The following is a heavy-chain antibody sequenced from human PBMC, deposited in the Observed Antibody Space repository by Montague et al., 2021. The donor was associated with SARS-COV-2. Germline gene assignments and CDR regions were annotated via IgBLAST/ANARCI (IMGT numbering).Heavy chain of an antibody. CDR2: INHSANT. J-gene: IGHJ6*02. Sequence: SETLSLTCAVYGGSLSGYYWSWIRQPPEKGLEWVGEINHSANTKYNPSLKSPVTISIDTSKSQFSLKMTSVTAADTATYYCASGIYPSGSYYNRYYYGLNIWGPGTTVIVSS. CDR3: ASGIYPSGSYYNRYYYGLNI. V-gene: IGHV4-34*01. CDR1: GGSLSGYY. D-gene: IGHD3-10*01.